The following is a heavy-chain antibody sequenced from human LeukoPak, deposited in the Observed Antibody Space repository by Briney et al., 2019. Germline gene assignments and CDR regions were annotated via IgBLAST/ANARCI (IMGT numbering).Heavy chain of an antibody. J-gene: IGHJ4*01. V-gene: IGHV3-21*01. CDR1: GFPFSTHS. Sequence: GGSLRLSCVASGFPFSTHSLNWVRQAPGKGLEWVSSISAGGDFVYYGDSVKGRFTMSRDNAKNSLHLQMDSLTAEDTAVYYCVRDKCDRSNYAYFDSWGHGTLVTVSS. CDR2: ISAGGDFV. D-gene: IGHD3-22*01. CDR3: VRDKCDRSNYAYFDS.